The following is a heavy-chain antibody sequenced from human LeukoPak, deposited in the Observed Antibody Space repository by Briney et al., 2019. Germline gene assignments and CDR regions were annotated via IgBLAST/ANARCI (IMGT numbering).Heavy chain of an antibody. V-gene: IGHV4-34*01. CDR3: ASSGAGNWFDP. D-gene: IGHD3-10*01. J-gene: IGHJ5*02. CDR1: GGSFSGYY. CDR2: INHIGST. Sequence: SETLSLTCAVYGGSFSGYYWSWIRQPPGKRLESLGVINHIGSTNYNPSLKSRVTISVDTSKNQFSLKLSSVTAADTGVYYCASSGAGNWFDPWGQGTLVTVSS.